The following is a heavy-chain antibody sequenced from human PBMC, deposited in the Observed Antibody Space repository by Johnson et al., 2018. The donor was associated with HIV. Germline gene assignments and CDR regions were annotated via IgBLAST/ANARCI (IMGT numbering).Heavy chain of an antibody. CDR2: INWNGGST. CDR1: GFTFDDYG. CDR3: ANLGDYSGINGFDI. V-gene: IGHV3-20*04. Sequence: VQLVESGGGVVRPGGSLRLSCAASGFTFDDYGMSWVRQAPGKGLEWVSGINWNGGSTGYADSVKGRFTISRDNPKNTLYLQINSLRLEDTAVYYCANLGDYSGINGFDIWGQGTMVTVSS. D-gene: IGHD4-23*01. J-gene: IGHJ3*02.